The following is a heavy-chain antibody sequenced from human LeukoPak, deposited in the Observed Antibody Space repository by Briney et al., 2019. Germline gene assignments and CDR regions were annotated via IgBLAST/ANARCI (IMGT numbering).Heavy chain of an antibody. D-gene: IGHD2-21*02. CDR1: GFSLSAIPVG. CDR3: AHTGCGGDCLRVYYYTMDV. CDR2: IYWDDDK. V-gene: IGHV2-5*02. Sequence: SGPTLVKPPQTLTLTCTFSGFSLSAIPVGVGWIRQPPGKALEWLALIYWDDDKRYRPSLKSRLTITKDTSENQVVLTMTNMDPVDTATYYCAHTGCGGDCLRVYYYTMDVWGQGTPVTVSS. J-gene: IGHJ6*02.